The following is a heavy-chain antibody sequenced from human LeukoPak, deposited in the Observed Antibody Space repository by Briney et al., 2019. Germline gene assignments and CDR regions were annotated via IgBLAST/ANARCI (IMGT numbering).Heavy chain of an antibody. Sequence: APVRAPCRAFGYTFTSYEINGVGQALGQGLEWMGWMNPNSGNTGYAQKFQGRVTMTRNTSISTAYMELSSLRSEDTAVYYCARDNRYWGQGTLVTVSS. CDR2: MNPNSGNT. CDR3: ARDNRY. J-gene: IGHJ4*02. V-gene: IGHV1-8*01. D-gene: IGHD1-1*01. CDR1: GYTFTSYE.